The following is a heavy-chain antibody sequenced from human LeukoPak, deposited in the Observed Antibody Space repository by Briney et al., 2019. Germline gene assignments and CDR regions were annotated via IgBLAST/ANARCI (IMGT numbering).Heavy chain of an antibody. Sequence: GGSLRLSCAASGFTFSSYEMDWVRQAPGKGLEWVSYISSSGSTIYYADSVKGRFTISRDNAKDSLYLQMNSLRAEDTAVYYCAREPHPYDFGPSWGQGTLVTVS. D-gene: IGHD3-3*01. V-gene: IGHV3-48*03. CDR2: ISSSGSTI. CDR3: AREPHPYDFGPS. J-gene: IGHJ5*02. CDR1: GFTFSSYE.